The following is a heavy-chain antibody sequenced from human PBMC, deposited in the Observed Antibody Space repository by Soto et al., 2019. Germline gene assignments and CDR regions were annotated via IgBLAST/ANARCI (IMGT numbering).Heavy chain of an antibody. D-gene: IGHD1-7*01. CDR2: ISAYNGNT. J-gene: IGHJ5*02. CDR3: AREALSITGTPSNWFDP. V-gene: IGHV1-18*01. CDR1: GYTFTSYG. Sequence: ASVKVSCKASGYTFTSYGISWVRQAPGQGLEWMGWISAYNGNTNYAQKLQGRVTMTTDTSTSTAYMELRSLRSDDTAVYYCAREALSITGTPSNWFDPWGQGTLVTVSS.